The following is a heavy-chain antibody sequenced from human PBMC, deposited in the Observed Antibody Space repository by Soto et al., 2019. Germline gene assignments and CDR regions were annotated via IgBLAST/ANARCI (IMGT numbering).Heavy chain of an antibody. CDR2: INSDGSST. CDR1: GFTFSSYW. D-gene: IGHD1-26*01. CDR3: ARDGYSGSYLGVFDI. V-gene: IGHV3-74*01. Sequence: GGSLRLSCAASGFTFSSYWMHWARQAPGKGLVWVSRINSDGSSTSYADSVKGRFTISRDNAKNTLYLQMNSLRGEDTAVYYCARDGYSGSYLGVFDIWGQGTMVTVSS. J-gene: IGHJ3*02.